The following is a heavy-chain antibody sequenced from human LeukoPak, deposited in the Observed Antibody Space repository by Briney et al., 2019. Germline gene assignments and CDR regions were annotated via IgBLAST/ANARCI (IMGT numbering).Heavy chain of an antibody. D-gene: IGHD1-1*01. J-gene: IGHJ4*02. CDR3: ARDLTGFNDY. Sequence: ASVKVSCKASGGTFSSYAISWVRQAPGQGLEWMGIINPSGGSTSYAQKFQGRVTMTRDMSTSTVYMELSSLRSEDTAVYYCARDLTGFNDYWGQGTLVTVSS. CDR2: INPSGGST. V-gene: IGHV1-46*01. CDR1: GGTFSSYA.